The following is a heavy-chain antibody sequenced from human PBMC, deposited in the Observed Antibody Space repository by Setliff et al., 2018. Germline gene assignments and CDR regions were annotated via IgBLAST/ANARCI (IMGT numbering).Heavy chain of an antibody. V-gene: IGHV4-59*11. CDR2: IFYSDTA. D-gene: IGHD3-10*01. CDR1: GGSIGPHY. Sequence: PSETLSLTCTVSGGSIGPHYWSWIRQAPGKGLEWIGHIFYSDTAKYNPSLESRAAISVDSPKNQFSLKLRSVTAADTAVYYCARDRSTVIRGVTSFFYYYMDVWG. J-gene: IGHJ6*03. CDR3: ARDRSTVIRGVTSFFYYYMDV.